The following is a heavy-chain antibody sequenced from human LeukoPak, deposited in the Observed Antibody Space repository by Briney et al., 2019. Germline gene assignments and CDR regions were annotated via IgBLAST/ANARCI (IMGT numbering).Heavy chain of an antibody. V-gene: IGHV3-7*01. D-gene: IGHD6-19*01. CDR2: IKQDGSEK. Sequence: RGSLRLSCAASGFTFSSYWMSWVRQAPGKGLEWVANIKQDGSEKYYVDSVKGRFTISRDNAKNSLYLQMNSLRAEDTAVYYCARAIYRKEVAGTPDSPVYDYWGQGTLVTVSS. CDR3: ARAIYRKEVAGTPDSPVYDY. CDR1: GFTFSSYW. J-gene: IGHJ4*02.